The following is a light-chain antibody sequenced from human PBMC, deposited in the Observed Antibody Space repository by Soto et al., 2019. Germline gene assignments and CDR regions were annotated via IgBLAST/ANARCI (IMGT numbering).Light chain of an antibody. CDR1: QSLSTR. V-gene: IGKV1-39*01. CDR3: QQSFGPPYT. J-gene: IGKJ2*01. Sequence: DIQMTQSPSSLSASVGDRVTITCRASQSLSTRLTWYQQKPGAAPKFLIYETSNLQSGVPSRFSGSGSETDFTITINSLQPEDFATYYCQQSFGPPYTCGQGTKLEI. CDR2: ETS.